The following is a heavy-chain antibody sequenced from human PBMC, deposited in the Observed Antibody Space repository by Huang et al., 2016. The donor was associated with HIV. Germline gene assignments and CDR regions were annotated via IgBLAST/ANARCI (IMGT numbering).Heavy chain of an antibody. CDR2: SAPRFGTP. CDR3: ARLQRGDLDYYDSSGYSYYFDY. V-gene: IGHV1-69*13. Sequence: QVQLVQSGAEVKKPGSSVKVSCKASGGTFSSHAVSWVRQAPGQGLEWMGGSAPRFGTPRYAQKFRDRITITADESTRTIYMELSGLGSEDTAVYYCARLQRGDLDYYDSSGYSYYFDYWGQGTLVIVSS. CDR1: GGTFSSHA. D-gene: IGHD3-22*01. J-gene: IGHJ4*02.